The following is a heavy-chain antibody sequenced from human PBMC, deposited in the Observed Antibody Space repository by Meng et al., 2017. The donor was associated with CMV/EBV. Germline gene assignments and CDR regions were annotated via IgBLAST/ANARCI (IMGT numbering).Heavy chain of an antibody. CDR1: GFTFINYW. Sequence: GESLKISCAASGFTFINYWMSWVRQAPGKGLEWVAHIKQDGSEKNYVDSVKGRFTISRDNAKNSVFLQMNSLRVEDTAVYYCARICVTGSACYHFDYWGQGTMVTVSS. J-gene: IGHJ4*02. CDR2: IKQDGSEK. CDR3: ARICVTGSACYHFDY. D-gene: IGHD2-15*01. V-gene: IGHV3-7*01.